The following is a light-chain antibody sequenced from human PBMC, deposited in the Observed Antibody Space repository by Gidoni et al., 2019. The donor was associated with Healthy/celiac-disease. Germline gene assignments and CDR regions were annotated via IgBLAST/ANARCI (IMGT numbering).Light chain of an antibody. Sequence: EIQMTQSPSSLSASVGDRVTITCQASQDISNYLNWYQQKPGKAPKLLIYAASNLETGFPSMFSVIGSWTAFTFTLSRLQPDDIATYYCQQYDNLVTFGGGTKVEIK. J-gene: IGKJ4*01. CDR1: QDISNY. CDR3: QQYDNLVT. CDR2: AAS. V-gene: IGKV1-33*01.